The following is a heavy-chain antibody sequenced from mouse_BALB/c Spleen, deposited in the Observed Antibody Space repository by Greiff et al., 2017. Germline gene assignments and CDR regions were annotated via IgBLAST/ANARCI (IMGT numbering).Heavy chain of an antibody. Sequence: VQLLQSGAELARPGASVKLSCKASGYTFTSYWMQWVKQRPGQGLEWFGAIYPGDGDTRYTQKFKGKSTLTADKSSSTAYMQLSSLASEDSAVYYCARKADYDMDYWGQGTTVTVAS. CDR1: GYTFTSYW. CDR2: IYPGDGDT. CDR3: ARKADYDMDY. J-gene: IGHJ4*01. V-gene: IGHV1-87*01.